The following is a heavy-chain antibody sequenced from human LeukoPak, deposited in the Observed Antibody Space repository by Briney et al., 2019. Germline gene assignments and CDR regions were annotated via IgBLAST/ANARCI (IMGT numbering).Heavy chain of an antibody. CDR3: ARYYYYGSGNCFDP. J-gene: IGHJ5*02. D-gene: IGHD3-10*01. V-gene: IGHV3-7*03. CDR1: GFSFSNYW. CDR2: INQDGSER. Sequence: GGSLRLSCAASGFSFSNYWMSWVRQAPGKGLEWVANINQDGSERSYVDSVKGRFTISRDNAKNSLYLQMNSLRAEDTAVYYCARYYYYGSGNCFDPWGQGTLVTVSS.